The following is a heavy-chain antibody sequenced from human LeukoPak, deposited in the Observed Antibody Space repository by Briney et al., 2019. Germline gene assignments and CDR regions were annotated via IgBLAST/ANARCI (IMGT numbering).Heavy chain of an antibody. CDR3: VTGGYSYGY. CDR1: GFTFSNYW. V-gene: IGHV3-7*02. Sequence: QPGGSLRLSCVASGFTFSNYWMSWVRQAPGKGLEWVANIKEDGSEKNYVDSVKGRFTISRDNAKISLYLQMNSLRAEDTAVYYCVTGGYSYGYWGQGTLVTVSS. CDR2: IKEDGSEK. D-gene: IGHD5-18*01. J-gene: IGHJ4*02.